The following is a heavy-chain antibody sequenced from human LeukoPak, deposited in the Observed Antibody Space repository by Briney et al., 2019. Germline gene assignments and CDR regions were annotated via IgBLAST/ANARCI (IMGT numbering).Heavy chain of an antibody. CDR1: GFTFSSYG. V-gene: IGHV3-30*03. Sequence: GGSLRLSCAASGFTFSSYGMHWVRQAPGKGLEWVAVISYDGSNKYYADSVKGRFTISGDNSKNTLYLQMNSLRAEDTAVYYCATHDHYDILTGYRFDYWGQGTLVTVSS. CDR3: ATHDHYDILTGYRFDY. D-gene: IGHD3-9*01. CDR2: ISYDGSNK. J-gene: IGHJ4*02.